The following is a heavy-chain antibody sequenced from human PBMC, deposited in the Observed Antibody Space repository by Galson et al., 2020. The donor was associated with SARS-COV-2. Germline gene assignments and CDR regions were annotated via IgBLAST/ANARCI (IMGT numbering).Heavy chain of an antibody. CDR1: GFTFSSYA. V-gene: IGHV3-30*01. CDR2: ISYDGSNK. J-gene: IGHJ6*03. Sequence: GGSLRLSCAASGFTFSSYAMHWVRQAPGKGLEWVAVISYDGSNKYYADSVKGRFTISRDNSTKTLYLQMNSLRAEDTAVYYGARDSYFYDILTGYHNWGQTYYYYYDMDVWGKGTTVTVSS. D-gene: IGHD3-9*01. CDR3: ARDSYFYDILTGYHNWGQTYYYYYDMDV.